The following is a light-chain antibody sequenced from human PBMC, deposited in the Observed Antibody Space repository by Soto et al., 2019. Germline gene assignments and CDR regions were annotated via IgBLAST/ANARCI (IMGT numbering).Light chain of an antibody. Sequence: QSALTQPPSASGSPGQSVTISCTGTSSDIGAYIYVSWYQQHPGKAPKLMISEVSRRPSGVPERFSGSKSGNTASLTVSGLQAADEAHYYCSSYACSNNFVFGTGTKVTVL. V-gene: IGLV2-8*01. CDR1: SSDIGAYIY. CDR2: EVS. J-gene: IGLJ1*01. CDR3: SSYACSNNFV.